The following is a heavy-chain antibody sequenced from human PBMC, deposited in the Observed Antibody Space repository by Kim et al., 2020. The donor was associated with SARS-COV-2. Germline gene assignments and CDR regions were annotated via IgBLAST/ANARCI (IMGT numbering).Heavy chain of an antibody. CDR3: ASLGDYYDSSGPWVDP. J-gene: IGHJ5*02. D-gene: IGHD3-22*01. V-gene: IGHV4-39*01. Sequence: SLKRRVTISVDTSKNQFSLKLSSVTAADTAVYYCASLGDYYDSSGPWVDPWGQGTLVTVSS.